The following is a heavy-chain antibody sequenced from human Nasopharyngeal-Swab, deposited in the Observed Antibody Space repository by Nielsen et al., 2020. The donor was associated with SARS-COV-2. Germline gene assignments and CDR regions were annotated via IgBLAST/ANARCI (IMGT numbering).Heavy chain of an antibody. Sequence: WIRQPPGKGLEWIGGIYYSGSTYYNPSLKSRVTISVDTSKNQLSLKLSSVTAADTAVYYCARRETMITFGGVIAYYYGMDVWGQGTTVTVSS. CDR2: IYYSGST. D-gene: IGHD3-16*02. J-gene: IGHJ6*02. CDR3: ARRETMITFGGVIAYYYGMDV. V-gene: IGHV4-39*01.